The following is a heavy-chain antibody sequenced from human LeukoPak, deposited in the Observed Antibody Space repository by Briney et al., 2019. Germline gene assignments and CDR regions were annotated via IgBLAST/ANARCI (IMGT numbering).Heavy chain of an antibody. D-gene: IGHD3-22*01. J-gene: IGHJ4*02. V-gene: IGHV4-38-2*02. Sequence: TPSETLSLTCTVSGYSISSGYYWGWIRQPPGKGLEWIGSIYHIGSTYYNPSLKSRVTISVDTSKNQFSLKLSSVTAADAAVYYCARIQGRGVGYYYDSSGYYLFDYWGQGTLVTVSS. CDR1: GYSISSGYY. CDR3: ARIQGRGVGYYYDSSGYYLFDY. CDR2: IYHIGST.